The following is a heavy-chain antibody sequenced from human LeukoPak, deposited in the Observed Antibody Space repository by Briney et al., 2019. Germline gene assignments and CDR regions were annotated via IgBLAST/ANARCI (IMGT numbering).Heavy chain of an antibody. V-gene: IGHV4-59*11. CDR1: GGSMSSHY. CDR2: IYYSGKT. Sequence: PSETLSLTCSVSGGSMSSHYWSCIRQPPGKGLEWLGYIYYSGKTYYNPSLESRVSISVDTSKNHFSLKLTSVTAADTAVYSCARLLDNDSSGDPDTFDMWGQGTMVTVSS. D-gene: IGHD3-22*01. CDR3: ARLLDNDSSGDPDTFDM. J-gene: IGHJ3*02.